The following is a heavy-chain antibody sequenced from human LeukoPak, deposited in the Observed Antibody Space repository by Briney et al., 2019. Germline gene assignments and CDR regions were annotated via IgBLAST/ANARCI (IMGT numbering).Heavy chain of an antibody. Sequence: SETLSLTCIVSGGSISSSSYYWGWIRQPPGKGLEWIGTIYYSGSTSYYPSLKSRVTISVDTSKNQFSLKLTSVTPADTAVYYCAKTAKYYYGSETYYFFEYWGQGTLVTVSS. V-gene: IGHV4-39*07. J-gene: IGHJ4*02. D-gene: IGHD3-10*01. CDR2: IYYSGST. CDR1: GGSISSSSYY. CDR3: AKTAKYYYGSETYYFFEY.